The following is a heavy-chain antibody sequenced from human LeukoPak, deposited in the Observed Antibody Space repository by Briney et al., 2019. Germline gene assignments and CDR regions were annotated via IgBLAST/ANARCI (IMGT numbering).Heavy chain of an antibody. CDR1: GYTFTGYY. V-gene: IGHV1-2*02. CDR3: ARGRPYYDILTGYPFDY. Sequence: GASVKVSCKASGYTFTGYYMHSVRQAPGRGLAWRGWINPNSGGTNYAQKFQGRVTMTRDTSISTAYVELSRLRSDDTAVYYCARGRPYYDILTGYPFDYWGQGTLVTVSS. CDR2: INPNSGGT. D-gene: IGHD3-9*01. J-gene: IGHJ4*02.